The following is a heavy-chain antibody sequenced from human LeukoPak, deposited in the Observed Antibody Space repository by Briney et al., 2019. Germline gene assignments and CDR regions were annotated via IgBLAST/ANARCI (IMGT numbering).Heavy chain of an antibody. CDR1: GFTFSSYA. CDR2: ISYDGSNK. CDR3: AKAGPLAVVVPVAPFDY. Sequence: GGSLRLSCAASGFTFSSYAMHWVRQAPGKGLEWVAVISYDGSNKYYADSVKGRFTISRDNSKNTLYLRMNSLRAEDTAVYYCAKAGPLAVVVPVAPFDYWGQGTLVTVSS. D-gene: IGHD2-2*01. V-gene: IGHV3-30-3*01. J-gene: IGHJ4*02.